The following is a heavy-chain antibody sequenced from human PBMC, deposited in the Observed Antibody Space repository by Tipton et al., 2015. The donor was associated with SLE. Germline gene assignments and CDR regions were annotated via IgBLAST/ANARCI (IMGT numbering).Heavy chain of an antibody. CDR1: GFTFSSYS. J-gene: IGHJ4*02. CDR2: ISSSSSTI. Sequence: GSLRLSCAASGFTFSSYSMNWVRQAPGKGLEWVSYISSSSSTIYYADSVKGRFTISRDNAKNSLSLQMNSLRAEDTAVYYCARDGVAVPGPYFEYWGQGTLVTVSS. D-gene: IGHD6-19*01. V-gene: IGHV3-48*01. CDR3: ARDGVAVPGPYFEY.